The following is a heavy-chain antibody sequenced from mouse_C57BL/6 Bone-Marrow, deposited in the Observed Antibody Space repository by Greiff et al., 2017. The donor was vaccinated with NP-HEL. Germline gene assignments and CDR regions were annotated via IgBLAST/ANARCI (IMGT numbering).Heavy chain of an antibody. J-gene: IGHJ3*01. CDR1: GYTFTNYW. CDR3: ARGPQYDYGSSYGFAY. CDR2: IYPGGGYT. V-gene: IGHV1-63*01. D-gene: IGHD1-1*01. Sequence: QVQLKESGAELVRPGTSVKMSCKASGYTFTNYWIGWAKQRPGHGLEWIGDIYPGGGYTNYNEKFKGKATLTADKSSSTAYMQFSSLTSEDSAIYYCARGPQYDYGSSYGFAYWGQGTLVTVSA.